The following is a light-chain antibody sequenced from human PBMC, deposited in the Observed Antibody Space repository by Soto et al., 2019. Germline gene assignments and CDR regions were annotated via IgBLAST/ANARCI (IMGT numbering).Light chain of an antibody. J-gene: IGKJ1*01. CDR3: QVSYSSPPT. Sequence: SLSASAGDSVTITCRTSQTISDYLNWYQHKPGKAPKLLISAASSLQSGVPSRFSGSRSGPDFTLTISILQPEDCTTYYSQVSYSSPPTFCQVAKVDIK. V-gene: IGKV1-39*01. CDR2: AAS. CDR1: QTISDY.